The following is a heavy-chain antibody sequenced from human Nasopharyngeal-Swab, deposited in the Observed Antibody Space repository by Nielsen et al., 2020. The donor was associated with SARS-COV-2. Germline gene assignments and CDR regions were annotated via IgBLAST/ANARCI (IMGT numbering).Heavy chain of an antibody. V-gene: IGHV1-18*04. CDR2: ISADNGNT. D-gene: IGHD2-2*01. Sequence: ASVQVSCKASGYTFTSYGISWVRQAPGQGLEWMGWISADNGNTKYAQKLQGRVTMTTDTSTSTAHMELRSLRFDDTAVYYCARGALGYCSSTSCITAFDYWGQGSLVTVSS. CDR3: ARGALGYCSSTSCITAFDY. J-gene: IGHJ4*02. CDR1: GYTFTSYG.